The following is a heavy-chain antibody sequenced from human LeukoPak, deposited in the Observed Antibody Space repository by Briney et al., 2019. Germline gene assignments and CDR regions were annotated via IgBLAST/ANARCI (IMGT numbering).Heavy chain of an antibody. Sequence: SETPSLTCTVSGVSISSYYWSWIRQPPGKGLEWIGYIYYSGSTNYNPSLKSRVTISVDTSKSQFSLKLSSVTAADTAVYYCARLGGYGYFDYWGQGTLVTVSS. D-gene: IGHD5-12*01. CDR1: GVSISSYY. CDR2: IYYSGST. J-gene: IGHJ4*02. V-gene: IGHV4-59*01. CDR3: ARLGGYGYFDY.